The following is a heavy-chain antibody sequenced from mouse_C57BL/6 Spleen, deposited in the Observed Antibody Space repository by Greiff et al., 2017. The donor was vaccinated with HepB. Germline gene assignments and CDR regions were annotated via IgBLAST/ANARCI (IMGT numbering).Heavy chain of an antibody. D-gene: IGHD4-1*01. CDR3: ARGANWDVENYFDY. CDR1: GYTFTSYW. V-gene: IGHV1-69*01. CDR2: IDPSDSYT. J-gene: IGHJ2*01. Sequence: QVQLQQPGAELVMPGASVKLSCKASGYTFTSYWMHWVKQRPGQGLEWIGEIDPSDSYTNYNQKFKGKSTLTVDKSSSTAYMQLSSLTSEDSAVYYCARGANWDVENYFDYWGQGTTLTVSS.